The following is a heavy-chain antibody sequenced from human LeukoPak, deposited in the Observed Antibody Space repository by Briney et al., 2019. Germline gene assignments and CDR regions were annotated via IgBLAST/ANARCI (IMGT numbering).Heavy chain of an antibody. Sequence: TGGSLRLSCAVSGFTFSSYWMNWVRQAPGKGLEWVASIKQVGGEKSYVDSVKGRFTISRDNAKNSLYLQMSSLRAEDTAVYYCARDGTAAGLYFDLWGQGTLVTVSS. J-gene: IGHJ4*01. V-gene: IGHV3-7*01. CDR3: ARDGTAAGLYFDL. CDR1: GFTFSSYW. CDR2: IKQVGGEK. D-gene: IGHD6-13*01.